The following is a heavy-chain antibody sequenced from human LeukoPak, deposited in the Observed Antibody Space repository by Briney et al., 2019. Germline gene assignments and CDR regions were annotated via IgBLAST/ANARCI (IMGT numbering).Heavy chain of an antibody. V-gene: IGHV3-66*01. CDR3: ARGHYDSSGYYIGPFDY. CDR1: GFTVSSNY. CDR2: IYTGGST. D-gene: IGHD3-22*01. Sequence: GGSLRLSCAASGFTVSSNYMSWVRQAPGKGLEWVSIIYTGGSTYYADSVKGRFTISRDNSKNTLYLQMNSLRAEDTDGYYCARGHYDSSGYYIGPFDYWGQGTLVTVFS. J-gene: IGHJ4*02.